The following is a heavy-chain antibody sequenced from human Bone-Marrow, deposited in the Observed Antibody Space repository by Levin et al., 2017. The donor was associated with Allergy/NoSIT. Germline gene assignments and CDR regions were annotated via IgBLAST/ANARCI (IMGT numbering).Heavy chain of an antibody. CDR2: IYSGGDT. CDR3: ASNSAGEHGY. D-gene: IGHD1/OR15-1a*01. V-gene: IGHV3-66*01. CDR1: GFTVGNNY. J-gene: IGHJ4*02. Sequence: GESLKISCAASGFTVGNNYMTWVRQAPGKGLEWVSLIYSGGDTSYADSVRGRFTISRDSSKNTLYLQMNSLRAEDTAVYYCASNSAGEHGYWGQGTLVTVSS.